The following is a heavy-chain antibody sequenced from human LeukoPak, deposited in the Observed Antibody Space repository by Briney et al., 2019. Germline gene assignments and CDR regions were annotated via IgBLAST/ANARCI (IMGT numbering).Heavy chain of an antibody. CDR3: ARDLYEWELLRFGGAWGGGHFPYYGMDV. J-gene: IGHJ6*02. CDR1: GFTFSSYA. D-gene: IGHD1-26*01. Sequence: GGSLRLSCAASGFTFSSYAMTGVRQAPGKGLEWVSGISGSGGSTYYADSVKGRFTISRDNSKNTLYLQMNSLRAEDTAVYYCARDLYEWELLRFGGAWGGGHFPYYGMDVWGQGTTVTVSS. CDR2: ISGSGGST. V-gene: IGHV3-23*01.